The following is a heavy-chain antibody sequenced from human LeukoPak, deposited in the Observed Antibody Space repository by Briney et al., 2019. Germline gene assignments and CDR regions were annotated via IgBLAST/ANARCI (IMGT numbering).Heavy chain of an antibody. CDR2: IYTSGST. V-gene: IGHV4-61*02. Sequence: SQTLSLTCTVSGGSISSGSYYWSWIRQPAGKGLEWIGRIYTSGSTNYNPSLKSRVTISVDTSKNQFSLKLSSVTAADTAAYYCARGTVGRTYCGGDCYSPIDYWGQGTLVTVSS. J-gene: IGHJ4*02. D-gene: IGHD2-21*01. CDR3: ARGTVGRTYCGGDCYSPIDY. CDR1: GGSISSGSYY.